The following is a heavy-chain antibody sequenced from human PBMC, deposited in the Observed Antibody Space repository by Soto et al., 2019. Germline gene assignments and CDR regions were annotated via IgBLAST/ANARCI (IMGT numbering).Heavy chain of an antibody. Sequence: SETLSLTCTVSGGSISSYYWSWIRQPPGKGLEWIGYIYYSGSTDYNPSLKSRVTISVDTSKNQFSLKLTSVNAADTAVYYCTRGGDAYKNGHWGQGTLVTVSS. CDR3: TRGGDAYKNGH. J-gene: IGHJ1*01. CDR2: IYYSGST. V-gene: IGHV4-59*01. D-gene: IGHD2-21*01. CDR1: GGSISSYY.